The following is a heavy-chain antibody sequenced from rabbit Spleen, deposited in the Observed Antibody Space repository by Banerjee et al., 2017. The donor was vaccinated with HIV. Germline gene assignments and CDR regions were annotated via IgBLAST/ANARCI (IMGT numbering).Heavy chain of an antibody. CDR1: GFDFSSYY. CDR2: FDPVFGST. D-gene: IGHD6-1*01. CDR3: AREIIAGYAVYGYYGMDL. J-gene: IGHJ6*01. V-gene: IGHV1S7*01. Sequence: QVKESGGGLVQPGGSLKVSCIASGFDFSSYYMSWVRQAPGKGLEWIGYFDPVFGSTYYASWVNGQFTISSHNAQNTLYLQLNSLTAADTATYFCAREIIAGYAVYGYYGMDLWGPGTLVTVS.